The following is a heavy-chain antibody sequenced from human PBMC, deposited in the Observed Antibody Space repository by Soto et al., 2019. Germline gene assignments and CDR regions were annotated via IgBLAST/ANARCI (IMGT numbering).Heavy chain of an antibody. CDR3: ARGIGYGDYLGPTALDWFDP. V-gene: IGHV3-48*01. CDR2: ISSSSSTI. Sequence: EVQLVESGGGLVQPGGSLRLSCAASGFTFSSYSMNWVRQAPGKGLEWVSYISSSSSTIYYADSVKGRFTISRDNAKNSLYLQMNSLRAEETAAYYCARGIGYGDYLGPTALDWFDPWGQGTLVTVSS. J-gene: IGHJ5*02. D-gene: IGHD4-17*01. CDR1: GFTFSSYS.